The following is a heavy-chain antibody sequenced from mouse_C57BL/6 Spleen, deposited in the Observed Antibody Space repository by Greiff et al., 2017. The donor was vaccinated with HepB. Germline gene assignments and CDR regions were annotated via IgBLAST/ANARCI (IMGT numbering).Heavy chain of an antibody. CDR3: ARGEDYVGYFDV. CDR2: ISYDGSN. Sequence: VQLQQSGPGLVKPSQSLSLTCSVTGYSITSGYYWNWIRQFPGNKLEWMGYISYDGSNNYNPSLKNRISITRDTSKNQFFLKLNSVTTEDTATYYCARGEDYVGYFDVWGTGTTVTVSS. V-gene: IGHV3-6*01. CDR1: GYSITSGYY. D-gene: IGHD1-1*01. J-gene: IGHJ1*03.